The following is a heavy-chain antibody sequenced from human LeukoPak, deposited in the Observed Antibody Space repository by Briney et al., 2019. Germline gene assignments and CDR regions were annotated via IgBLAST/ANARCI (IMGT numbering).Heavy chain of an antibody. Sequence: SETLSLTCAVYGGSFSVYYWSWIRQPPGKGLEWIGEINHSGCTNYNPSLKSRVTRSVDPSKNQFSLKLSSMTAADTAVYYGAKGRGFYYGSGSYCWFDPWGQGTLVTVSS. CDR1: GGSFSVYY. CDR2: INHSGCT. D-gene: IGHD3-10*01. V-gene: IGHV4-34*01. CDR3: AKGRGFYYGSGSYCWFDP. J-gene: IGHJ5*02.